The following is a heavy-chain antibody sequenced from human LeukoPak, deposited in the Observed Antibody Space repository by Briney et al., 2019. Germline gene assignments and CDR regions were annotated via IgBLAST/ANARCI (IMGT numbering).Heavy chain of an antibody. V-gene: IGHV1-2*02. CDR1: GYTFTGYY. CDR2: INPNSGGT. J-gene: IGHJ5*02. D-gene: IGHD2-2*01. CDR3: ARGLGYCSSTSCYAGLGRDWFDP. Sequence: ASVKVSCKASGYTFTGYYMHWVRQAPGQELEWMGWINPNSGGTNYAQKFQGRVTMTRDTSISTAYMELSRLRSDDTAVYYCARGLGYCSSTSCYAGLGRDWFDPWGQGTLVTVSS.